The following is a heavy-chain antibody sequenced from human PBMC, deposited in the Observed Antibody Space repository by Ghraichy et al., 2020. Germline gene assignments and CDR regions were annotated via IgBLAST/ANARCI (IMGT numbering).Heavy chain of an antibody. Sequence: GESLNISCAASGFTFSSYGMHWVRQAPGKGLEWVAVIWYDGSNKYYADSVKGRFTISRDNSKNTLYLQMNSLRAEDTAVYYCARGGSSSGVDYWGQGTLVTVSS. CDR1: GFTFSSYG. J-gene: IGHJ4*02. D-gene: IGHD6-6*01. V-gene: IGHV3-33*01. CDR3: ARGGSSSGVDY. CDR2: IWYDGSNK.